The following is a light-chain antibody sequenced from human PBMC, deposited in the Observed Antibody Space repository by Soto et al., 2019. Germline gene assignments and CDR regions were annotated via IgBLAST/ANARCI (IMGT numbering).Light chain of an antibody. CDR2: AAC. CDR3: QQSHGIPYS. CDR1: QTISTY. V-gene: IGKV1-39*01. J-gene: IGKJ2*03. Sequence: DIQMTQSPPSLSASVGDRVTITCRASQTISTYLNWYQQKPGKAPKLLIYAACTLQSGVPSRFSGSGSGTDFTLTISSLQPEDFATYYCQQSHGIPYSFGQGTKLESK.